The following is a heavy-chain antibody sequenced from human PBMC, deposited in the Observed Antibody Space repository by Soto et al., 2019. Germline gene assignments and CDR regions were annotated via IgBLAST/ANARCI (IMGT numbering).Heavy chain of an antibody. V-gene: IGHV4-39*01. CDR2: IYYTGNT. CDR3: ARSDCSSTSCYFPYYYNGMDV. Sequence: SSETLSLTCTVSGGSVNNNNYYWGWIRQTPGKGLEWIGSIYYTGNTYYNPSLKSRVTISVDTSKNQFSLRLSSVTAADTSVYFCARSDCSSTSCYFPYYYNGMDVWGQGTTVTVS. J-gene: IGHJ6*02. D-gene: IGHD2-2*01. CDR1: GGSVNNNNYY.